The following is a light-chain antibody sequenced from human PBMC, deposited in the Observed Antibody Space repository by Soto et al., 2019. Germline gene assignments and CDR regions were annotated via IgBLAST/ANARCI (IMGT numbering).Light chain of an antibody. V-gene: IGKV1-39*01. Sequence: DIQMAQSPSSLSASVGDRVTITCRASQTISSYLNWYQQKPGKAPKLLIYAASSLQSGVPSRFSGTGSGTDFALIISSLQPEDFATYYCQQSYSTFCTFGQGTKVDIK. CDR3: QQSYSTFCT. J-gene: IGKJ2*02. CDR2: AAS. CDR1: QTISSY.